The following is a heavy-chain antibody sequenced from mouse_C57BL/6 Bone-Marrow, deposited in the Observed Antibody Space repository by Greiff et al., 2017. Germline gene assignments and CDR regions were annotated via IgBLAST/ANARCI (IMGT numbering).Heavy chain of an antibody. CDR2: ISNLAYSI. CDR1: GFTFSDYG. V-gene: IGHV5-15*01. Sequence: EVKLMESGGGLVQPGGSLKLSCAASGFTFSDYGMAWVRQAPRKGPEWVAFISNLAYSIYYADTVTGRFTISRENAKNTLYLEMSSLRSEDTAMYYCARQDTTDYAMDYWGQGTSVTVSS. J-gene: IGHJ4*01. D-gene: IGHD1-1*01. CDR3: ARQDTTDYAMDY.